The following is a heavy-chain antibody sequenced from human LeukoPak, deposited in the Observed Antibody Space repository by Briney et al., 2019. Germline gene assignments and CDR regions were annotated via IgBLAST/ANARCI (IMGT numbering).Heavy chain of an antibody. J-gene: IGHJ4*02. Sequence: SETLSLTCAVYGGSFSGYYWSWIRQPPGKGLEWIGEINHSGSTNYNPSLMSRVTISVDTSKNQFSLKLSSVTAADTAVYYCARRRVMITFGGVIVTSYFDYWGQGTLVTVSS. CDR1: GGSFSGYY. CDR3: ARRRVMITFGGVIVTSYFDY. CDR2: INHSGST. D-gene: IGHD3-16*02. V-gene: IGHV4-34*01.